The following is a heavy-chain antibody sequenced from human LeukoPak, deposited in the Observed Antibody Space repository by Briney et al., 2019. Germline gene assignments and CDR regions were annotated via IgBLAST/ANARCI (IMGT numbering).Heavy chain of an antibody. CDR1: GFTVSSNY. CDR2: IYSGGST. V-gene: IGHV3-53*01. D-gene: IGHD1-1*01. CDR3: ARDPPNWNESN. J-gene: IGHJ4*02. Sequence: GGSLRLSCAASGFTVSSNYMSWVRQARGKGLEWVSVIYSGGSTYYADSVKGRFTISRDNSKNTLYLQMNSLRAEDTAVYYCARDPPNWNESNWGQGTLVTVSS.